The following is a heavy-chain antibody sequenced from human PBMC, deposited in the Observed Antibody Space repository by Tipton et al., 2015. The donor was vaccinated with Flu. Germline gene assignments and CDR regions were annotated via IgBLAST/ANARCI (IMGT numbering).Heavy chain of an antibody. V-gene: IGHV4-61*02. CDR2: IHSSGST. Sequence: TLSLTCTVSGGSISSGSYYWTWIRQPAGKGLEWIGRIHSSGSTSYNPSFKSRLSISVDTSKNQFSLNLSSVTAADTAVYYCARSLWSGFVDFWGQGTLVTVSS. J-gene: IGHJ4*02. CDR1: GGSISSGSYY. CDR3: ARSLWSGFVDF. D-gene: IGHD3/OR15-3a*01.